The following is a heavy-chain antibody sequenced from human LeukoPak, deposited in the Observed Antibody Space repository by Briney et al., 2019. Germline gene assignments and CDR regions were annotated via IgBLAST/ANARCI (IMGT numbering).Heavy chain of an antibody. CDR2: ISTSSNTI. CDR1: GFTFSSYE. CDR3: ARDPYYDILTGYPRGDWFDP. D-gene: IGHD3-9*01. V-gene: IGHV3-48*02. J-gene: IGHJ5*02. Sequence: PGGSLRLSCAASGFTFSSYEMNWVRQAPGKGLEWVSYISTSSNTIYYADSVKGRFTISRDNAKNSLYLQMNSLRDEDTAVYYCARDPYYDILTGYPRGDWFDPWGQGTLVTVSS.